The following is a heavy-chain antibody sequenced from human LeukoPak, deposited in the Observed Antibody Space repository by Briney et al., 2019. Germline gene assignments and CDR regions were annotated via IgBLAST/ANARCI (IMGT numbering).Heavy chain of an antibody. Sequence: SETLSLTCTVSGGSISSYYWSWIRQPPGKGLEWIGYIYYSGSTNYNPSLKSRVTISVDTSKNQFSLKLSSVTAADTAVYYCARGPGIAAAGPNTDYRGQGTLVTVSS. J-gene: IGHJ4*02. V-gene: IGHV4-59*01. CDR1: GGSISSYY. CDR2: IYYSGST. D-gene: IGHD6-13*01. CDR3: ARGPGIAAAGPNTDY.